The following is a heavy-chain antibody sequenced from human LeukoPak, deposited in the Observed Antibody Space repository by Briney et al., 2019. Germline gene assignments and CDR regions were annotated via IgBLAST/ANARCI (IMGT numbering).Heavy chain of an antibody. J-gene: IGHJ6*02. Sequence: ASVKVSCKASGYTFTSYAIYWVRQAPGQRLEWMGWINAGNGNTKFSQKLQDRVTITRDTSASTAYMELSSLGSEDTAVYYCARDFRGYYESSGYYFAYYHGMDVWGQGTTVTVSS. CDR1: GYTFTSYA. CDR3: ARDFRGYYESSGYYFAYYHGMDV. V-gene: IGHV1-3*01. CDR2: INAGNGNT. D-gene: IGHD3-22*01.